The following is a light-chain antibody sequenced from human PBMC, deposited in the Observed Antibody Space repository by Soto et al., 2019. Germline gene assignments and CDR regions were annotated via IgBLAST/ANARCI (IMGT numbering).Light chain of an antibody. Sequence: QSALTQPASVSGSPGQSITISCTGTSSDVGGYNYVSWYQQHPGKAPKLMIYDVSNRPSGVSNRFSGSKSGNTPSLTISGLRADDEADYYCSSYASSSTRVFGGGAKLTVL. CDR2: DVS. CDR3: SSYASSSTRV. V-gene: IGLV2-14*01. CDR1: SSDVGGYNY. J-gene: IGLJ2*01.